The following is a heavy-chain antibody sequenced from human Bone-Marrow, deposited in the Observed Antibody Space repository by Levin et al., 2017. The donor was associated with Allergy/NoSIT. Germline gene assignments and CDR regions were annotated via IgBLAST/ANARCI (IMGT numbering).Heavy chain of an antibody. J-gene: IGHJ5*02. V-gene: IGHV4-59*08. D-gene: IGHD6-13*01. CDR2: IYYSGST. Sequence: SETLSLTCTVSGGSISSYYWSWIRQPPGKGLEWIGYIYYSGSTNYNPSLKSRVTISVDTSKNQFSLKLSSVTAADTAVYYWARQRSPGGSSWYLRDHWFDPWGQGSLVTVSS. CDR3: ARQRSPGGSSWYLRDHWFDP. CDR1: GGSISSYY.